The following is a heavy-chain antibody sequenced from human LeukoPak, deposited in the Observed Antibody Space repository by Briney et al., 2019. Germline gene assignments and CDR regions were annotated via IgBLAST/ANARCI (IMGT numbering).Heavy chain of an antibody. J-gene: IGHJ5*02. Sequence: ASVKVSCKASGYTFTSYGISWVRQAPGQGLEWMGWISAYNGITNYAQKLQGRVTMTTDTSTSTAYMELRSLRSDDTAVYYCARGGCSSTSCYPPPPNWFDPWGQGTLVTVSS. CDR1: GYTFTSYG. CDR2: ISAYNGIT. D-gene: IGHD2-2*01. CDR3: ARGGCSSTSCYPPPPNWFDP. V-gene: IGHV1-18*04.